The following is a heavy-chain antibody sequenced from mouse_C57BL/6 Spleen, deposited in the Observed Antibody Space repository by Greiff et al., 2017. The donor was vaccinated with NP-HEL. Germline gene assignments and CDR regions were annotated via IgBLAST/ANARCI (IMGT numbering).Heavy chain of an antibody. CDR1: GYAFSSYW. Sequence: QXSXAELVKPGASVKISCKASGYAFSSYWMNWVKPRPGKGLEWIGQIYPGDGDTNYNGKFKGKATLTADKSSSTAYMPLSSLTSEDSAVYFCAREGDSSGYGYWGQGTTLTVSS. D-gene: IGHD3-2*02. CDR2: IYPGDGDT. J-gene: IGHJ2*01. V-gene: IGHV1-80*01. CDR3: AREGDSSGYGY.